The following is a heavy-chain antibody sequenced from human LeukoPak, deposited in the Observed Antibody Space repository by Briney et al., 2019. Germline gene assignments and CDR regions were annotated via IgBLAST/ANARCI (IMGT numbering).Heavy chain of an antibody. V-gene: IGHV3-66*01. Sequence: GGSLRLSCAASGFTVSSNYMSWVRQAPGNGLEWVSVIYSGGSTYYADSVKGRFTISRDNSKNTLYLQMNSLRAEDTAVYYCARGGWLLCPHFDYWGQGTLVTVSS. CDR2: IYSGGST. J-gene: IGHJ4*02. D-gene: IGHD5-24*01. CDR3: ARGGWLLCPHFDY. CDR1: GFTVSSNY.